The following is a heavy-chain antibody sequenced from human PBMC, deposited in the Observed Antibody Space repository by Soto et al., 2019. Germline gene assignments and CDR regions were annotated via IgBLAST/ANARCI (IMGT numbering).Heavy chain of an antibody. D-gene: IGHD3-22*01. Sequence: SETLSLTCTVSGGSISSYYWSWIRQPPGKGLEWIGYIYYSGSTNYNPSLKSRVTILVDRSKNQFSLRLSSVSAADTAVYYCTGAYYDVSGYSLDPWGQGTSVTVSP. V-gene: IGHV4-59*01. CDR1: GGSISSYY. CDR2: IYYSGST. J-gene: IGHJ5*02. CDR3: TGAYYDVSGYSLDP.